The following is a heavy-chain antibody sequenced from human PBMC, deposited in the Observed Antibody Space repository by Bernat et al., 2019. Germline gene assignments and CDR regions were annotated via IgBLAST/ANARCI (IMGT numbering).Heavy chain of an antibody. V-gene: IGHV3-30-3*01. J-gene: IGHJ4*02. Sequence: QVQLVESGGGVVQPGRSLRLSCAASGFTFSSYAMHWVRQAPGKGLEWVAVISYDGSNKYYADSVKGRFTISRDNSKNTLYLKMNSLGAEDTAVYYCARAPYYYDTSGYYYWGQGTLVTVSS. CDR1: GFTFSSYA. CDR2: ISYDGSNK. D-gene: IGHD3-22*01. CDR3: ARAPYYYDTSGYYY.